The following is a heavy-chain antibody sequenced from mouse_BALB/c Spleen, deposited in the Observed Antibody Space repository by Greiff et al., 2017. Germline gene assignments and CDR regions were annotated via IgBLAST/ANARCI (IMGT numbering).Heavy chain of an antibody. J-gene: IGHJ2*01. Sequence: DVKLQESGPGLVKPSQSLSLTCSVTGYSITSGYYWNWIRQFPGNKLEWMGYISYDGSNNYNPSLKNRISITRDTSKNQFFLKLNSVTTEDTATYYCARRVLLGYFDYWGQGTTLTVSS. CDR3: ARRVLLGYFDY. CDR2: ISYDGSN. V-gene: IGHV3-6*02. D-gene: IGHD2-14*01. CDR1: GYSITSGYY.